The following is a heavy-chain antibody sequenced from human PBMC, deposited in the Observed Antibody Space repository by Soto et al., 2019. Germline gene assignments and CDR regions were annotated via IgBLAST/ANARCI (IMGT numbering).Heavy chain of an antibody. CDR3: AKPLYSGSYSDYYFDS. V-gene: IGHV3-30-3*02. D-gene: IGHD1-26*01. Sequence: PGGSLRLSCAAPGFTFSSYAMHWVRQAPGKGLEWVAVASYDGSNKFYTDSVKGRFTISRDNSKNTLYLQMNSLRAEDTAVYYCAKPLYSGSYSDYYFDSWGQGTLVTVSS. CDR2: ASYDGSNK. J-gene: IGHJ4*02. CDR1: GFTFSSYA.